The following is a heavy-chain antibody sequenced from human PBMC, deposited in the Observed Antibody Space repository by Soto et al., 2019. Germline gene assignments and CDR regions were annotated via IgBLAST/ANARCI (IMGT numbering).Heavy chain of an antibody. CDR2: IYYSGST. V-gene: IGHV4-59*01. CDR1: GGSISSYY. Sequence: TLSLTCTVSGGSISSYYWSWIRQPPGKGLEWIGYIYYSGSTNYNPSLKSRVTISVDTSKNQFSLKLSSVTAADTAVYYCARGGPVVPAAEKRYGMDVWGQGTTVTVS. D-gene: IGHD2-2*01. J-gene: IGHJ6*02. CDR3: ARGGPVVPAAEKRYGMDV.